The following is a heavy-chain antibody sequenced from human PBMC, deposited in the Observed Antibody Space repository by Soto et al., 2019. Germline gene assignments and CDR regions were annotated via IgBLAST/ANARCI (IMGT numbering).Heavy chain of an antibody. V-gene: IGHV3-23*01. D-gene: IGHD6-13*01. Sequence: PXGSLRLSCEASGFTLNSYSLSWVRQAPGKGLEWVSGISVSGGTTYYADSVKGRFPISRDNSKNTLYLQMNSLRAEDTAVYYCAKDHQHSSNWYGRAYFDDWGQGTLVTVSS. CDR2: ISVSGGTT. J-gene: IGHJ4*02. CDR1: GFTLNSYS. CDR3: AKDHQHSSNWYGRAYFDD.